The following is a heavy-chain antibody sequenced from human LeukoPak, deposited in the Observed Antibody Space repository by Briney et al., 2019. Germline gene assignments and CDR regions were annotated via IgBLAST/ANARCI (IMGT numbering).Heavy chain of an antibody. Sequence: GRSLRLSCAASGFTFSSYGMHWVRQAPGKGLEWVAVIWYDGSNKYYADSVKGRFTTSRDNSKNTLYLQMNSLRAEDTAVYYCAKCPLGNYYYYMDVWGKGTTVTVSS. J-gene: IGHJ6*03. CDR1: GFTFSSYG. D-gene: IGHD7-27*01. CDR2: IWYDGSNK. V-gene: IGHV3-33*06. CDR3: AKCPLGNYYYYMDV.